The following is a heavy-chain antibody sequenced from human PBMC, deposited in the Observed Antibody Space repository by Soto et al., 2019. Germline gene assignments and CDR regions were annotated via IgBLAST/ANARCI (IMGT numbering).Heavy chain of an antibody. Sequence: ASVKVSCKASGYTFSNSAMHWVRQAPGQGLEWMGWINVDSGKTRYSQRFHDRDNAKNTLYLQLNSLRAEDTAVYYCARDPHGPNSYWGRGTLVTVSS. J-gene: IGHJ4*02. D-gene: IGHD7-27*01. CDR1: GYTFSNSA. CDR3: ARDPHGPNSY. CDR2: INVDSGKT. V-gene: IGHV1-3*01.